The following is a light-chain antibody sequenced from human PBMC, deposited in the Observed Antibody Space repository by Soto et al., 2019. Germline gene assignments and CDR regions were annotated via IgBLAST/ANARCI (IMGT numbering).Light chain of an antibody. V-gene: IGKV3-15*01. J-gene: IGKJ5*01. Sequence: EIVMTQSPATLSVSPGETATLSCRASQSVSSNLAWYQKKPGQAPRLLIYGASTRATGIPARFSGSGSGTDFTLTISSLQPEDIATYYCQQSYTTPITFGQGTRLEIK. CDR1: QSVSSN. CDR3: QQSYTTPIT. CDR2: GAS.